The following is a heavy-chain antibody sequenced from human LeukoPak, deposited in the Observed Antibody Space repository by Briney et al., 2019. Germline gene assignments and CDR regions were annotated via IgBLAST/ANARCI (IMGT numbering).Heavy chain of an antibody. CDR3: ARDVPGIAAAGVKKWFDP. CDR2: IYTSGST. V-gene: IGHV4-4*07. J-gene: IGHJ5*02. D-gene: IGHD6-13*01. CDR1: GGSISSYY. Sequence: PSETLSLTCTVSGGSISSYYWSWIRQPAGKGLEWIGRIYTSGSTNYNPSLKSRVTMSVDTSKNQFSLKLSSVTAADTAVYYCARDVPGIAAAGVKKWFDPWGQGTLVTVSS.